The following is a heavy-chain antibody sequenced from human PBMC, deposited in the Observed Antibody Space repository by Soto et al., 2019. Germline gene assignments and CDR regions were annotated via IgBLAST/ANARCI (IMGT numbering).Heavy chain of an antibody. CDR1: GFTFSSYA. J-gene: IGHJ4*02. Sequence: GGSLRLSCAASGFTFSSYAMTWVRQAPGKGLEWVSAISGSGDSPYYADSVKGRFTISRDNSKNTLYLQMDSLRAGDTAVYYCAKDPLPTMIVVAGRYYFDYWGQGILVTVSS. V-gene: IGHV3-23*01. CDR2: ISGSGDSP. D-gene: IGHD3-22*01. CDR3: AKDPLPTMIVVAGRYYFDY.